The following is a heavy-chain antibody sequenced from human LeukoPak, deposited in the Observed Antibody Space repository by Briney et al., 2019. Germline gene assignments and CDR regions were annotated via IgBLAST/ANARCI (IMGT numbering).Heavy chain of an antibody. D-gene: IGHD6-19*01. J-gene: IGHJ5*02. Sequence: GGSLRLSCVVSGFTVSLYTLNWVRQAPGKGLEWVSYISSGSSTIYYEDSVKGRFTISRDNAKNSLYLQLSGLRAEDTALYYCARDLRSSGWGWFDPWGQGTLVTVSS. CDR3: ARDLRSSGWGWFDP. CDR1: GFTVSLYT. CDR2: ISSGSSTI. V-gene: IGHV3-48*01.